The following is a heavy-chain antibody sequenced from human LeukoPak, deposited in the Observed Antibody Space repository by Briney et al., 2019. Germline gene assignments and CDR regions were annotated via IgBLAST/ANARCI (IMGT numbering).Heavy chain of an antibody. D-gene: IGHD3-16*01. J-gene: IGHJ4*02. CDR3: ARGEDFLGGVVDS. CDR1: GGSISGYY. Sequence: SETLSLTCAVNGGSISGYYWSWIRQSPGEGLEWIDEINYSGTPNYNPPLKSRVIFSVDTSKNQFSLKMSSVTAADTAVYYCARGEDFLGGVVDSWGQGSLVTVSS. V-gene: IGHV4-34*01. CDR2: INYSGTP.